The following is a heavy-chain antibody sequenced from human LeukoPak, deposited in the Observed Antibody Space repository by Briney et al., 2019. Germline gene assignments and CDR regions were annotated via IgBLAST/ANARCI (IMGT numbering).Heavy chain of an antibody. CDR2: IKQDGSEK. J-gene: IGHJ6*02. Sequence: PGGSLRLSCAASGFTFNTYWMSWVRQAPGKGLEWVASIKQDGSEKYCVDSVKGRFTISRDNAKNSLYLQMNSLRAEDTAVYFCARYDSGWREDYYYGMDVWGQGTTVTVSS. V-gene: IGHV3-7*01. CDR3: ARYDSGWREDYYYGMDV. D-gene: IGHD6-19*01. CDR1: GFTFNTYW.